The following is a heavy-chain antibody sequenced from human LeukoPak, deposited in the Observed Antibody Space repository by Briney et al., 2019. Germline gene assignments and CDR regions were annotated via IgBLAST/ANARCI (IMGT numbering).Heavy chain of an antibody. V-gene: IGHV3-53*01. J-gene: IGHJ4*02. D-gene: IGHD4/OR15-4a*01. Sequence: PGGSLRLSCAASGFTVSRNYYINWVRQAPGKGLEWVSVIYSAGTTYYADSVKGRFTISRDNSKNTVYLQMNSLRAEVTAVYYCARGDDYGGAWYYFDCWGQGTLVTVSS. CDR3: ARGDDYGGAWYYFDC. CDR2: IYSAGTT. CDR1: GFTVSRNY.